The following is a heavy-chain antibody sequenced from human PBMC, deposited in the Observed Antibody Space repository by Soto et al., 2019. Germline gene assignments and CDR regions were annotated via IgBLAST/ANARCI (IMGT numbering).Heavy chain of an antibody. CDR3: ARMGGIVGATIPDY. CDR2: IYHSGST. CDR1: GGSISSGGYS. Sequence: QLQLQESGSGLVKPSQTLSLTCAVSGGSISSGGYSWSWIRQPPGKGLEWIGYIYHSGSTYYNPSLTSRVTISVARSKTPFSLKLSSVTAADTAVYYCARMGGIVGATIPDYWGQGTLVTVSS. D-gene: IGHD1-26*01. V-gene: IGHV4-30-2*01. J-gene: IGHJ4*02.